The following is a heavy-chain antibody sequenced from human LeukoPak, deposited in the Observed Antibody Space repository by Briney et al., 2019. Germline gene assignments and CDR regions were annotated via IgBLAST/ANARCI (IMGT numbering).Heavy chain of an antibody. CDR1: GGSISSYY. V-gene: IGHV4-4*07. Sequence: PSETPSLTCTVSGGSISSYYWSWIRQPAGKGLEWIGRIYTSGSTNFNPSLKSRVTMSVDTSKNQFSLKLSSVTAADTAVYYCARTLWFGELLSSFDPWGQGTLVTVSS. D-gene: IGHD3-10*01. CDR3: ARTLWFGELLSSFDP. J-gene: IGHJ5*02. CDR2: IYTSGST.